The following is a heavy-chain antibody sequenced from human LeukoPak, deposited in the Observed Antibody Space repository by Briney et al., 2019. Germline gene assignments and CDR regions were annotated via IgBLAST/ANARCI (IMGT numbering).Heavy chain of an antibody. D-gene: IGHD6-19*01. CDR2: IYYGGST. CDR1: GGSTSSSSYH. CDR3: ARHSGSGWYGPFDY. V-gene: IGHV4-39*01. J-gene: IGHJ4*02. Sequence: PSETLSLTCTVSGGSTSSSSYHWGWIRQPPGKGPEWIGSIYYGGSTYYNPSLKSRVTISVDTPKNQVSLKLSSVTAADTAVYYCARHSGSGWYGPFDYWGQGTLVTVSS.